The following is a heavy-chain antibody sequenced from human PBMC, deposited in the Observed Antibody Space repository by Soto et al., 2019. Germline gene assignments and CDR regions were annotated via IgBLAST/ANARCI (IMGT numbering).Heavy chain of an antibody. V-gene: IGHV4-34*01. CDR1: GGPFSGYY. CDR3: ARARQLVFYYYYGMDV. J-gene: IGHJ6*02. CDR2: INHSGST. D-gene: IGHD6-6*01. Sequence: SETLSLTCAVYGGPFSGYYWSWIRQPPGKGLEWIGEINHSGSTNYNPSLKSRVTISVDTSKNQSSLKLSSVTAADTAVYYCARARQLVFYYYYGMDVWGQGTTVT.